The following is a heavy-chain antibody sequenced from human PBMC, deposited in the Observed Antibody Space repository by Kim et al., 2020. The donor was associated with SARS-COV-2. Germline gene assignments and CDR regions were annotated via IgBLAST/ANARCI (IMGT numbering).Heavy chain of an antibody. V-gene: IGHV3-30*18. Sequence: GGSLRLSCAASGFTFSSYGIHWVRQAPGKGLEWVAGISYDGSNKYYADSVTGRVTISRDDSKNTLYLQVNSLRAEDTAVYYCAKDELVRGIITRLDYWRQAALVTVSS. CDR2: ISYDGSNK. CDR3: AKDELVRGIITRLDY. D-gene: IGHD3-10*01. J-gene: IGHJ4*02. CDR1: GFTFSSYG.